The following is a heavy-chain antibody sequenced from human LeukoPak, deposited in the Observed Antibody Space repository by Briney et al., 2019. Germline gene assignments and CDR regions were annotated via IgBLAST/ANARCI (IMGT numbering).Heavy chain of an antibody. CDR3: ARDQGWLQFYYFDY. CDR1: GGTFSSYA. D-gene: IGHD5-24*01. V-gene: IGHV1-69*04. Sequence: ASVEVSCKASGGTFSSYAISWVRQAPGQGVEWMGSIIPILGIANYAQKFQGRVTITADKSTSTAYMELSSLRSEDTAVYYCARDQGWLQFYYFDYWGQGTLVTVSS. J-gene: IGHJ4*02. CDR2: IIPILGIA.